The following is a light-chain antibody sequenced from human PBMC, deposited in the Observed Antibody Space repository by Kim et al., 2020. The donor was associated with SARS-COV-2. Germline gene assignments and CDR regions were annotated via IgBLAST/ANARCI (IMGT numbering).Light chain of an antibody. CDR2: DAS. CDR1: PDISNY. J-gene: IGKJ4*01. CDR3: QQYDNLPLT. V-gene: IGKV1-33*01. Sequence: DIQMTQSPSSLSASVGDRVTITCQASPDISNYLNWYQQKPGKAPKLLIYDASNLETGVPSRFSGSGSGTDFTFTISSLQPEDIATYYCQQYDNLPLTFGGGTKLEI.